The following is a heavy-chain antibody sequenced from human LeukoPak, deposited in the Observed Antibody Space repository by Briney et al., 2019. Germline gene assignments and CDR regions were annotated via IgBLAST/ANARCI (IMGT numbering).Heavy chain of an antibody. CDR1: GGSISSGGYY. CDR3: ARDLRSPPLGYCSGGSCYQSPYYYGMDV. D-gene: IGHD2-15*01. CDR2: IYYSGST. V-gene: IGHV4-31*03. J-gene: IGHJ6*02. Sequence: PSETLSLTCTVSGGSISSGGYYWSWIRQHPGKGLEWIGYIYYSGSTYYNPSLKSRVTISVDTSKNQFSLKLSSVTAADTAVYYCARDLRSPPLGYCSGGSCYQSPYYYGMDVWGQGTTVTVSS.